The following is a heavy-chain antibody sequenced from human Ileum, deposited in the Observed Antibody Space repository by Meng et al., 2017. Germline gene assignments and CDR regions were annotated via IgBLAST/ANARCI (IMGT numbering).Heavy chain of an antibody. D-gene: IGHD7-27*01. Sequence: VQLCQAGAEVKKPGASFKSSCKSSGDTLPGDYIHWVRQAPGQGLEWMVWINLNSGGTLYAQNFQGRVTMTRDTSISTAYMELSRLRSDDTAVYYCARGRYLKLGSNPGDYWGQGTLVTVSS. V-gene: IGHV1-2*02. CDR2: INLNSGGT. CDR3: ARGRYLKLGSNPGDY. CDR1: GDTLPGDY. J-gene: IGHJ4*02.